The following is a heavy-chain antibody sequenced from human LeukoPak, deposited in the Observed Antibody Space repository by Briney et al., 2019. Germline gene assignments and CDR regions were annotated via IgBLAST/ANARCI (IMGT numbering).Heavy chain of an antibody. D-gene: IGHD3-9*01. CDR2: MNPNSGNT. J-gene: IGHJ6*02. CDR3: ARGFDVLTGHSYAYYYYYGLDI. CDR1: GYTFTAHD. V-gene: IGHV1-8*01. Sequence: ASVKVSCKASGYTFTAHDINWVRQATGQGLEWMGWMNPNSGNTGFGQNFKGRVTMTRDTSTSTAYMELSSLRSEDTAVYYRARGFDVLTGHSYAYYYYYGLDIWGQGTTVIVSS.